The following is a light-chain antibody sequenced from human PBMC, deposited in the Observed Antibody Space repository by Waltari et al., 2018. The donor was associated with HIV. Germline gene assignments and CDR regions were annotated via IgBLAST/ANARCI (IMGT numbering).Light chain of an antibody. CDR1: SSNIGRNY. V-gene: IGLV1-47*01. J-gene: IGLJ2*01. CDR2: RNN. Sequence: QSVLTQPPSASGTPGQGVTIPCSGSSSNIGRNYVYCYHQPPGTAPKLLIYRNNQRPSGVPDRFSGSKSGTSASLAISGLRSEDEADYYCAAWDTSLSGSVVFGGGTKLTVL. CDR3: AAWDTSLSGSVV.